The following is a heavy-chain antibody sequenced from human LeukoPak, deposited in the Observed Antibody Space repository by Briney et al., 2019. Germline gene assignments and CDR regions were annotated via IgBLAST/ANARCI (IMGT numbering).Heavy chain of an antibody. V-gene: IGHV3-30*14. D-gene: IGHD5-12*01. CDR1: GFTFSSYA. CDR3: ARGPSGYHNT. J-gene: IGHJ4*02. Sequence: GGSLRLSCAASGFTFSSYAMHWVRQAPGKGLEWVALIPYDGSNKYYADSVKGRFTISRDSSKNILYLQMNNLRAEDTAVYYCARGPSGYHNTGGQGTLVTVSS. CDR2: IPYDGSNK.